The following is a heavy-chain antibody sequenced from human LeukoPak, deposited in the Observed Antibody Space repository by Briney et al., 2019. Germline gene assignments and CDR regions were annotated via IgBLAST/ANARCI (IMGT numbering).Heavy chain of an antibody. CDR2: INPNSGGT. J-gene: IGHJ4*02. CDR3: ARDRVVVPAAFDY. D-gene: IGHD2-2*01. V-gene: IGHV1-2*02. CDR1: GYTFTAYY. Sequence: ASVKVPCKACGYTFTAYYMHWVRQAPGQGLEWMGWINPNSGGTNYAQKFQGRVTMTRDTSISTAYMELSRLRSDDTAVYYCARDRVVVPAAFDYWGQGTLVTVSS.